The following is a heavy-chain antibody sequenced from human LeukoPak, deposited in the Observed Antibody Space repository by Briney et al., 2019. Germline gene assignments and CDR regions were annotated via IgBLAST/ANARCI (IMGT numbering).Heavy chain of an antibody. CDR3: ARSGYVDLEDAFDI. CDR2: IYYSGST. J-gene: IGHJ3*02. D-gene: IGHD5-12*01. Sequence: SETLSLTCTVSGGSISSGDYYWSWIRQPPGKGLEWIGYIYYSGSTYHKPSLKSRVTMSQDTSQSQFSLNLNSVTAADTAVYYCARSGYVDLEDAFDIWGQGTMVAVSS. V-gene: IGHV4-30-4*01. CDR1: GGSISSGDYY.